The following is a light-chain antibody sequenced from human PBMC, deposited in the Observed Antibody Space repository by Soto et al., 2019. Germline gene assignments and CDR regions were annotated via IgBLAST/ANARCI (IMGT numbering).Light chain of an antibody. Sequence: IRMTQSPSTLSASVGDGVTITCRASQSISSWLAWYQQKPGKAPKLLIYDASSLESGVPSRFSGSVSGTEFTLTISSLQPDDFATYYCQQYGSYSPTFGQGTKVDIK. CDR1: QSISSW. V-gene: IGKV1-5*01. CDR2: DAS. CDR3: QQYGSYSPT. J-gene: IGKJ1*01.